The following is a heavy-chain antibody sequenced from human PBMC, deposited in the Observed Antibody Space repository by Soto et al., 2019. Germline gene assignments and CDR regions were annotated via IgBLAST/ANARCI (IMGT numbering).Heavy chain of an antibody. CDR3: AKGYYSGTPYFFDY. J-gene: IGHJ4*02. CDR2: ISGSGGST. Sequence: PGGSLRLSCAASGFTFSSYAMSWVRQAPGKGLEWVSAISGSGGSTYYADSVKGRFTISRDNSKNTLYVLMNSLRAEDTAVYYCAKGYYSGTPYFFDYWGQGTLVTVSS. D-gene: IGHD3-10*01. CDR1: GFTFSSYA. V-gene: IGHV3-23*01.